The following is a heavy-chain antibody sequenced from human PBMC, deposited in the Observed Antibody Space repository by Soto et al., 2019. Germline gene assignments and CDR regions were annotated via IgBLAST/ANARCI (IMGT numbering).Heavy chain of an antibody. Sequence: GGSLRLSCAASGFTFSSYGMHWVRQAPGKGLEWVAVISYDGSNKYYADSVKGRFTISRDNSKNTLYLQMNSLRAEDTAVYYWAKGAFGYCSSTSCHSGGNWFDPWGQGTLVTVSS. CDR2: ISYDGSNK. CDR1: GFTFSSYG. CDR3: AKGAFGYCSSTSCHSGGNWFDP. D-gene: IGHD2-2*01. J-gene: IGHJ5*02. V-gene: IGHV3-30*18.